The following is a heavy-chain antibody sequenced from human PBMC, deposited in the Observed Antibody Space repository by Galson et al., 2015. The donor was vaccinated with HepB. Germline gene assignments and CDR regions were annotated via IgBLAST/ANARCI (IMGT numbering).Heavy chain of an antibody. Sequence: TLSLTCTVSGGSMSSSSYYWGWIRQPPGKGLEWIGYINYRGSTYYIPSLASRLTVSVDTSKNQFSLKLTSVTAADTAVYYCARDGPGIPPSWGQGILVTVSS. J-gene: IGHJ5*02. CDR3: ARDGPGIPPS. CDR1: GGSMSSSSYY. CDR2: INYRGST. V-gene: IGHV4-31*03. D-gene: IGHD2-21*01.